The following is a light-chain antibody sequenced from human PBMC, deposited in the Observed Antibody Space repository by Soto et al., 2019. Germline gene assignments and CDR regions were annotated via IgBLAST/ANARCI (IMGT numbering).Light chain of an antibody. V-gene: IGKV1-39*01. J-gene: IGKJ1*01. CDR1: QSVIYSSNNRNY. Sequence: MTPPPASLAASSGESATIISQPTQSVIYSSNNRNYLAWYQQKPGKAPKLLIYAASSLQSGVPSRFSGSGSGTDFTLTISSLQPEDFATYYCQQSYSTPGTFGQGTKVDIK. CDR3: QQSYSTPGT. CDR2: AAS.